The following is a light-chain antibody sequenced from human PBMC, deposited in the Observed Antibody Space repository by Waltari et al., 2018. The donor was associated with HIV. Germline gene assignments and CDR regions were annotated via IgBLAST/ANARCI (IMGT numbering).Light chain of an antibody. CDR2: TNT. CDR1: SSNIGDNT. V-gene: IGLV1-44*01. Sequence: QSVLTQPPSASGTPGQRVTISCSGSSSNIGDNTVTWYQQLPGTAPKLLIYTNTQRPSGVPDRCSGSKSGTSASLAISGLQSEDEADYYCATWDDSLNGHVVFGGGTKLTVL. J-gene: IGLJ2*01. CDR3: ATWDDSLNGHVV.